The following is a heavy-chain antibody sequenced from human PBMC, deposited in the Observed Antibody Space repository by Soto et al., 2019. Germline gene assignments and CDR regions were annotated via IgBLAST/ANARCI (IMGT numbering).Heavy chain of an antibody. CDR3: ARVRLGAPTRYFDY. CDR2: IKNNANGYKT. CDR1: GFTFSDHY. V-gene: IGHV3-72*01. J-gene: IGHJ4*02. D-gene: IGHD1-26*01. Sequence: EVQVVESGGGLVQPGGSLRLSCVASGFTFSDHYMDWVRQAPGKGLEWVGRIKNNANGYKTEYAASVEGRITISRDDSKNSLSLQINSLRTEDTAVYYCARVRLGAPTRYFDYWGQGALVTVSS.